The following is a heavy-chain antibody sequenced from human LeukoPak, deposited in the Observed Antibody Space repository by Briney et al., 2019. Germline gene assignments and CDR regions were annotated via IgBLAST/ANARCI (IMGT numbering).Heavy chain of an antibody. V-gene: IGHV3-53*01. CDR3: AAGIYGVRGYSLDY. D-gene: IGHD3-22*01. Sequence: PGGSLRLSCAASAFTVSSNYMSWVRQAPGKGLDCVSIIFSDGGTSYSDSVKGRFTVSRDNSKNTLYLQMNNQRAEDTAVYYCAAGIYGVRGYSLDYWGQGTLVTVSS. CDR2: IFSDGGT. J-gene: IGHJ4*02. CDR1: AFTVSSNY.